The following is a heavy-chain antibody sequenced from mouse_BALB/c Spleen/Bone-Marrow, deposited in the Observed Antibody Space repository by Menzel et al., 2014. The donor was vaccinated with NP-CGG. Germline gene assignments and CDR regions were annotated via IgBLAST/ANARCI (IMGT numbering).Heavy chain of an antibody. CDR2: IDTSYTYT. J-gene: IGHJ3*01. V-gene: IGHV1-69*01. CDR1: GYTFTDYW. CDR3: ANIYYGDYGWFSY. D-gene: IGHD2-13*01. Sequence: GAELVMPGASVKMSCKASGYTFTDYWIHWVKQRPGQGLEWIGAIDTSYTYTTYNQKFKGKATLTVDASSSTAYIQLSSLTSEDSAVYYCANIYYGDYGWFSYWGQGTLVTVSA.